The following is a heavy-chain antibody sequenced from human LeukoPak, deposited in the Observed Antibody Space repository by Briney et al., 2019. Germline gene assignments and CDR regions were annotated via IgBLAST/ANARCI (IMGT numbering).Heavy chain of an antibody. CDR1: GFTFSSYA. Sequence: GGSLRLSCAASGFTFSSYAMSWVRQAPGKGLEWVSAISGSGGSTYYADTVKGRFTISRDNSKNTLYLQMNSLRAEDTAVYYCAKDAPVNIVVVPAANSWGQGTLVTVSS. CDR3: AKDAPVNIVVVPAANS. V-gene: IGHV3-23*01. J-gene: IGHJ4*02. D-gene: IGHD2-2*01. CDR2: ISGSGGST.